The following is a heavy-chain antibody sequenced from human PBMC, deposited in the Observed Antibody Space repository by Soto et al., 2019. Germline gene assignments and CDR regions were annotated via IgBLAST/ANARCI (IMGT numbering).Heavy chain of an antibody. J-gene: IGHJ6*02. Sequence: QVHLQQWGPGLLKPSETLSLTCGVSGSLPVGSLSTYFWTWIRQTPGKGLGWIGEVNHSGRPTSSPARRSRVTMSFATSKNQFSLTLTSVTAADTAVYYCARARFSQWSQDYYGLDVWGQGTTVAVSS. V-gene: IGHV4-34*01. CDR1: GSLPVGSLSTYF. D-gene: IGHD3-3*01. CDR3: ARARFSQWSQDYYGLDV. CDR2: VNHSGRP.